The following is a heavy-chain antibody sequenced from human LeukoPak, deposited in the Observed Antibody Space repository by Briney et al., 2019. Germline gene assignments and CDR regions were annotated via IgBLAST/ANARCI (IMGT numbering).Heavy chain of an antibody. CDR2: INDGGGST. V-gene: IGHV3-23*01. J-gene: IGHJ4*02. CDR3: AKELSSGSLPYFDY. D-gene: IGHD6-19*01. CDR1: GFTFSSYA. Sequence: GGSLRLSCAASGFTFSSYAMNWVRQAPGKGLEWVSTINDGGGSTYYADSVKGRLTISRDNSKNTLYLQMNSLRAEDTAVYYCAKELSSGSLPYFDYWGQGTLVTVSS.